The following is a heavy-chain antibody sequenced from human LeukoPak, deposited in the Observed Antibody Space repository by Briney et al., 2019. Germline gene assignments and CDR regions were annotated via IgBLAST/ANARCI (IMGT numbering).Heavy chain of an antibody. Sequence: ASVKVSCKASGYTFTSYGISWVRQAPGQGLEWMGWISAYNGNTNYAQKLQGRVTMTTDTSTSTAYMELRSLRSDDTAVYYCARVLTMIVVVITPDAFDIWGQGTMVTVSS. CDR2: ISAYNGNT. CDR1: GYTFTSYG. V-gene: IGHV1-18*01. D-gene: IGHD3-22*01. J-gene: IGHJ3*02. CDR3: ARVLTMIVVVITPDAFDI.